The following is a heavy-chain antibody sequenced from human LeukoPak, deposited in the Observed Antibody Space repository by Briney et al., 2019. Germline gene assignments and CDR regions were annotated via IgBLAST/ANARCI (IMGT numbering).Heavy chain of an antibody. CDR1: GFTFSSYG. J-gene: IGHJ4*02. Sequence: QPGRSLRLSCAASGFTFSSYGMHWVRQAPGKGLEWVAVIANDGKDKKSADSVKGRFTISRDNSKNTLYLQMNSLRDEDMAIYYCVKDRAPRAAAYYFDCWGQGTMVTVSS. CDR3: VKDRAPRAAAYYFDC. CDR2: IANDGKDK. V-gene: IGHV3-30*18. D-gene: IGHD6-13*01.